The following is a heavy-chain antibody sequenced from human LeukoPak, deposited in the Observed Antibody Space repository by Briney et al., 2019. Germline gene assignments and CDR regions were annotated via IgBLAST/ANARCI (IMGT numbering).Heavy chain of an antibody. J-gene: IGHJ4*02. CDR1: GGSITGHF. CDR2: IYTNEYT. V-gene: IGHV4-4*07. Sequence: SETLSLTCTVSGGSITGHFWSWIRQPAGKGLEWIGRIYTNEYTNYNPSLKNRVTMSVDTSKNQFSLRLSSVTAADTAVYYCARPPYGDYFDYWGQGILVTVSS. D-gene: IGHD3-10*01. CDR3: ARPPYGDYFDY.